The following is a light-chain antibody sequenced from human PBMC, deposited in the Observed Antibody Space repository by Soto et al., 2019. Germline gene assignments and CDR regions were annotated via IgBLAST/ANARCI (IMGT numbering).Light chain of an antibody. V-gene: IGLV2-14*01. CDR3: SSYTSSNIVV. CDR1: TSDIGGYNY. CDR2: EVS. Sequence: QLVLTQPASVSGSPGQSITISCTGTTSDIGGYNYVSWYQQRPDKAPQLMIYEVSNRPSGVSSRFSGSKSGNTASLTISGLAAEDEADYYCSSYTSSNIVVFGGGTKLTVL. J-gene: IGLJ2*01.